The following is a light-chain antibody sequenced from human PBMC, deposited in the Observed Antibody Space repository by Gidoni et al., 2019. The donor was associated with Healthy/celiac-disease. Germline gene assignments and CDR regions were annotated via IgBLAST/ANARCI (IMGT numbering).Light chain of an antibody. Sequence: EIVLTQSPGTLSLSPGERATLSCRASQTVSSSYLACYQQKPGQAPRLLIFGASSRATGIPDRFSGSGSGTDFTLTISRLEPEDFAVYYCQQYGSPPPLTFGGGTKVEIK. V-gene: IGKV3-20*01. CDR3: QQYGSPPPLT. J-gene: IGKJ4*01. CDR2: GAS. CDR1: QTVSSSY.